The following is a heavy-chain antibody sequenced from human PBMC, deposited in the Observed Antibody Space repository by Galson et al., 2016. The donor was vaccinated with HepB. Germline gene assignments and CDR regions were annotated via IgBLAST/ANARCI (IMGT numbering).Heavy chain of an antibody. Sequence: SLRLSCAASGFGVSSNYMSWVRQAPGKGLEWLSVLYSGGTTFYAGSVRGRFTISRDNSQNTLYLRMNSLRAEDTAVYFCARGGKWQLGSLYFDSWGQGTLVTVSS. CDR1: GFGVSSNY. D-gene: IGHD3-16*01. CDR3: ARGGKWQLGSLYFDS. CDR2: LYSGGTT. V-gene: IGHV3-53*01. J-gene: IGHJ4*02.